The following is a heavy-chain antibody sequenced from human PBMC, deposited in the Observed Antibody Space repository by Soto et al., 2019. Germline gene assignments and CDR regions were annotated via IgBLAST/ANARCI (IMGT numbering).Heavy chain of an antibody. Sequence: QVQLVQSGAEVKKPGASVKVSCKASGYTFTSYDINWVRQATGQGLEWMGWMNPNSGNTGYAQKLQGRVTLARNTSRSTAYLELSSLGSEDTAVYYCARGGRVYSSGWYGGYWGQGPLVTVSS. CDR1: GYTFTSYD. V-gene: IGHV1-8*01. J-gene: IGHJ4*02. D-gene: IGHD6-19*01. CDR2: MNPNSGNT. CDR3: ARGGRVYSSGWYGGY.